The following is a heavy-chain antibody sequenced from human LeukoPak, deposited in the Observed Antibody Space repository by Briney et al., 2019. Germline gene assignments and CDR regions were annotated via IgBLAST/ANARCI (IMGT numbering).Heavy chain of an antibody. CDR3: ARGSPVGYCSSTSCYKGYYYYYGMDV. Sequence: SETLSLTCAVYGGSFSGYYWSWIRQPPGKGLEGIGEINHSGSTNYNPSLKSRVTISVDTSKNQFSLKLSSVTAADTAVYYCARGSPVGYCSSTSCYKGYYYYYGMDVWGQGTTVTVSS. CDR1: GGSFSGYY. J-gene: IGHJ6*02. CDR2: INHSGST. V-gene: IGHV4-34*01. D-gene: IGHD2-2*02.